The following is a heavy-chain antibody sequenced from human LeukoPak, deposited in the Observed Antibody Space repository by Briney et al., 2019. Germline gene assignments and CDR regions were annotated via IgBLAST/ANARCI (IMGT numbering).Heavy chain of an antibody. J-gene: IGHJ3*02. CDR1: GYTFTGYY. CDR3: ARRIGSYGIDAFDI. CDR2: INPNSGGT. Sequence: ASVKVSCKASGYTFTGYYMDWVRQAPGQGLEWMGWINPNSGGTNYAQKFQGRVTMTRDTSISTAYMELRRLRSDDTAVYYCARRIGSYGIDAFDIWGQGTMVTVSS. V-gene: IGHV1-2*02. D-gene: IGHD1-26*01.